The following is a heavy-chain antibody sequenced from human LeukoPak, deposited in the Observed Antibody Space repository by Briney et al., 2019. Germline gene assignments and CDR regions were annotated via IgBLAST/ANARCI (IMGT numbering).Heavy chain of an antibody. J-gene: IGHJ1*01. V-gene: IGHV4-34*01. Sequence: SETLSLTCAVYGGSFSGYYWSWIRQPPGKGLEWIGEINHSGSTNYNPSLKSRVTISVDTSKNQFSLKLSSVTAADTAVYYCARVIAVAGTRYFQHWGQGTLVTVSS. CDR2: INHSGST. CDR3: ARVIAVAGTRYFQH. CDR1: GGSFSGYY. D-gene: IGHD6-19*01.